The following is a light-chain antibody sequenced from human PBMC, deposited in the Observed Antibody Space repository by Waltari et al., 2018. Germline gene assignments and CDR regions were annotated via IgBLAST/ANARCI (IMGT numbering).Light chain of an antibody. CDR1: SGSVSTDYF. CDR2: NTN. V-gene: IGLV8-61*01. J-gene: IGLJ2*01. Sequence: QTVVTQEPSSSVSPGGNVTLTCALHSGSVSTDYFPSWYQQTPGQTPRTLIYNTNTRSSGVPDRFSGSILGNKAALTITGAQAEDESDYYCVLYMGNGISVFGGGTKLTVL. CDR3: VLYMGNGISV.